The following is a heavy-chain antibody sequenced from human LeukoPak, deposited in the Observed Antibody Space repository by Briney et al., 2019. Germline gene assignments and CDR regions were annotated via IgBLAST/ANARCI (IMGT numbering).Heavy chain of an antibody. D-gene: IGHD2-2*02. J-gene: IGHJ5*02. V-gene: IGHV3-23*01. CDR1: GFTFRSYA. CDR3: AKGGAKNHLLYFDP. CDR2: ISGSGGST. Sequence: GGSLRLSCAASGFTFRSYARSWFGQPPGKGLNGVSAISGSGGSTYYAGSVKGGFTISRDNPKNTLYLQMNGVRAEDTDVYNCAKGGAKNHLLYFDPWGQGTLVTVSS.